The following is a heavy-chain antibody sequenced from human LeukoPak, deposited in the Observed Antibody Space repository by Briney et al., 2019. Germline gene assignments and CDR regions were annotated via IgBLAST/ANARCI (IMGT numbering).Heavy chain of an antibody. V-gene: IGHV1-2*02. D-gene: IGHD3-10*01. J-gene: IGHJ6*02. CDR1: GYTFTGYY. CDR2: INPNSGGT. Sequence: ASVKVSCKASGYTFTGYYMHWVRQAPGQGLEWMGWINPNSGGTNYAQKFQGRVTMTRDTSISTAYMELSRLRSDDTAVYYCARVVLNGSGKLSWPNYGMTSGAKGPRSPSP. CDR3: ARVVLNGSGKLSWPNYGMTS.